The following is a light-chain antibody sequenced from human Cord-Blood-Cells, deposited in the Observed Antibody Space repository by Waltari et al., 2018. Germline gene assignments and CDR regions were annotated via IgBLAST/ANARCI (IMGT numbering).Light chain of an antibody. CDR1: QSLLDSDDGSTY. CDR2: TLS. Sequence: DIVMTQTPLSLPVTPGEPASISCRSSQSLLDSDDGSTYLDWYLQKPGQSPQLLIYTLSERASVVPDRCSGSGSSTDFTLKISRVEAEDVGVYCCMQRIEFPITFGQRTRLEIK. J-gene: IGKJ5*01. V-gene: IGKV2-40*01. CDR3: MQRIEFPIT.